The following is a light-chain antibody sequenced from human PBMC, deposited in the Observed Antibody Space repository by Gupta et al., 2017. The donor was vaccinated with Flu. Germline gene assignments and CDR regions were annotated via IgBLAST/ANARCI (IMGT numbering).Light chain of an antibody. CDR3: SSYSNHSSLVV. CDR2: DVT. J-gene: IGLJ2*01. V-gene: IGLV2-14*03. CDR1: ASDIGGYDF. Sequence: QSAVTQPASVSGSPGPSITISCTGTASDIGGYDFVSWYQQFPGKAPKLLIYDVTHRPSGVSDRFSGSKSVNTASLTISGLRSDDEADYFCSSYSNHSSLVVFGGGTKVTVL.